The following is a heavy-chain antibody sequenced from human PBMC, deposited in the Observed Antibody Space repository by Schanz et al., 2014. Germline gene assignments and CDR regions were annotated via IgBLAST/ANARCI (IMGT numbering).Heavy chain of an antibody. Sequence: EVQLVESGGGLVKSGGSLRLSCATSGFIFTSYSMHWVRQAPGKGLEWVSSISSSSNYYYYADSVKGRFTISRDAAKDSLFLQMTSLRADDTAVYYCARGVRIDYWGQGTLVTVSS. V-gene: IGHV3-21*01. J-gene: IGHJ4*02. CDR2: ISSSSNYY. CDR3: ARGVRIDY. CDR1: GFIFTSYS. D-gene: IGHD3-3*01.